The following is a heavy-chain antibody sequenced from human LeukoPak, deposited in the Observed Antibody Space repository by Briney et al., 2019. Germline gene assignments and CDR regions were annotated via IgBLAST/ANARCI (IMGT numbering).Heavy chain of an antibody. CDR2: INHSGST. V-gene: IGHV4-34*01. D-gene: IGHD3-10*01. CDR3: ARVFSSFAGSGSYYEFGWFDP. CDR1: GGSFSGYY. J-gene: IGHJ5*02. Sequence: SETLSLTCAVYGGSFSGYYWSWIRQPPGKGLEWIGEINHSGSTNYNPSLKSRVTISVDTSKNQLSLKLSSVTAADTAVYYCARVFSSFAGSGSYYEFGWFDPWGQGTLVTVSS.